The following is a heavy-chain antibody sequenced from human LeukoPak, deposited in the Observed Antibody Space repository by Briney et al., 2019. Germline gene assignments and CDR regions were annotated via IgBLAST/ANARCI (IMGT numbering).Heavy chain of an antibody. Sequence: PSETLSLTCTVSGGSISSYYWSWIRQPPGKGLEWIGYIYYSGSTNYNPSLKSRVTISVDTSKNQFSLKLSSVTAADTAVYYCARHLPSIAARGPFDYWGQGTLVTVSS. CDR3: ARHLPSIAARGPFDY. CDR2: IYYSGST. J-gene: IGHJ4*02. V-gene: IGHV4-59*08. D-gene: IGHD6-6*01. CDR1: GGSISSYY.